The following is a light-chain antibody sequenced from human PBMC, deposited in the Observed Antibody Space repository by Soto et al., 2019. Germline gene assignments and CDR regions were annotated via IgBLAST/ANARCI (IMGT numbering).Light chain of an antibody. CDR2: DVS. J-gene: IGLJ3*02. V-gene: IGLV2-11*01. Sequence: QSALTQPRSVSGSPGQSVTISCTGTSSDVGGYNYVSWYQQHPGKAPKLMIFDVSKRPSGVPDRFSGSKSANTASLTISGLRSEDEADYFCAAWDDSLSAWVFGGGTKVTVL. CDR3: AAWDDSLSAWV. CDR1: SSDVGGYNY.